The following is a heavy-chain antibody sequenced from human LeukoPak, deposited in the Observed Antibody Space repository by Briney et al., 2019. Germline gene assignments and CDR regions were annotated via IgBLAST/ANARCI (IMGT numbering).Heavy chain of an antibody. D-gene: IGHD3-22*01. CDR2: ISSSSSTI. CDR1: GFPFSSYS. J-gene: IGHJ4*02. CDR3: ARKGNYYYDSSGLGDFDY. Sequence: GSLRLSCAASGFPFSSYSMNWVRPAPGKGLEWVSYISSSSSTIDYADSVKGRFTISRDNAKNSLYLQMNGLRAEDTAVYYCARKGNYYYDSSGLGDFDYWGQGTLVTVSS. V-gene: IGHV3-48*04.